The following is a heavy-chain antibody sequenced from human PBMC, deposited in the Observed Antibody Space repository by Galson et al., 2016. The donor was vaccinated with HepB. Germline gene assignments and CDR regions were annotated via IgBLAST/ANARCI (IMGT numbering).Heavy chain of an antibody. J-gene: IGHJ3*02. CDR3: ARGHYDFWSGPSRRVFDI. Sequence: SLRLSCAASGFSFSSYGMNWVRQAPGKGLEWVSSISSSSRYIYYADSLKGRFTISRDNAKNSLYLQMSSLRAEDTAVYYCARGHYDFWSGPSRRVFDIWGQGTMVTVSS. CDR1: GFSFSSYG. D-gene: IGHD3-3*01. V-gene: IGHV3-21*01. CDR2: ISSSSRYI.